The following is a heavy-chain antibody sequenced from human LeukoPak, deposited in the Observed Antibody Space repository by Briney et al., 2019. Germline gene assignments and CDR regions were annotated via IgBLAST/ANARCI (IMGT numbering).Heavy chain of an antibody. CDR3: ARRGGTYFEY. D-gene: IGHD1-26*01. Sequence: SETLSLTCTVSGYSISVGYYWGWIRQAPRKGLQWIGNIFHSGSTHHNPSLQSRITLSVDTSKNQISLRLTSVTAADTAVYYCARRGGTYFEYWGPGTLVTVSS. J-gene: IGHJ4*02. CDR2: IFHSGST. V-gene: IGHV4-38-2*02. CDR1: GYSISVGYY.